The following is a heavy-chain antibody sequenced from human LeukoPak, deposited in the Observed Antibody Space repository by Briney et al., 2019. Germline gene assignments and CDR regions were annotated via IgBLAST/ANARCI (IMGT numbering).Heavy chain of an antibody. CDR3: AKGAGYSSGWYDY. V-gene: IGHV3-30*02. Sequence: PGGSLRLSCAASGFTFSTYGMHWVRQAPGKGLEWVAFIRYDGRNKYYADSVKGRFTISRDNSKNTLCLQMNSLRAEDTAVYYCAKGAGYSSGWYDYWGQGTLVTVSS. D-gene: IGHD6-19*01. J-gene: IGHJ4*02. CDR1: GFTFSTYG. CDR2: IRYDGRNK.